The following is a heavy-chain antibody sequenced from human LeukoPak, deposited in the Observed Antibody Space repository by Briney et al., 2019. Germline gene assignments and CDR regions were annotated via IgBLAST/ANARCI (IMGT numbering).Heavy chain of an antibody. CDR1: GGSISSYY. CDR3: ARLWDYYMDV. J-gene: IGHJ6*03. CDR2: IYYSGST. D-gene: IGHD3-16*01. V-gene: IGHV4-59*08. Sequence: SETLSLTCTVSGGSISSYYWSWLRQPPGKGLEWIGYIYYSGSTNYNPSLKSRVTISVDTSKNQFSLKLSSVTAADTAVYCCARLWDYYMDVWGKGTTVTVSS.